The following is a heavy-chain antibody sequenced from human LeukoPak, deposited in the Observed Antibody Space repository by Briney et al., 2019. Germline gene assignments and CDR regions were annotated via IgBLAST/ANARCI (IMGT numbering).Heavy chain of an antibody. D-gene: IGHD1-14*01. CDR3: ARDGGLGTYYYYGMDV. J-gene: IGHJ6*02. CDR2: INHSGST. V-gene: IGHV4-34*01. CDR1: GGSFSGYY. Sequence: ASETLSLTCAVYGGSFSGYYWSWIRQPPGKGLEWIGEINHSGSTNYNPSLKSRVTISVDTSKNQFSLKLSSVTAADMAVYYCARDGGLGTYYYYGMDVWGQGTTVTVSS.